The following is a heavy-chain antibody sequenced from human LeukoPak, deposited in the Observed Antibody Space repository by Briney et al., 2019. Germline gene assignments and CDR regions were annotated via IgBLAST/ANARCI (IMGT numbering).Heavy chain of an antibody. CDR3: ARNGDDCSSTTCHPDY. CDR1: GYSFSNYW. J-gene: IGHJ4*02. Sequence: KSGESLKISCKGSGYSFSNYWIAWVRQMPGKGLEWMGIIYPGDSDTRYSPSFQGQVTISVDKSITTAYLQWRSLKASDTAMYYCARNGDDCSSTTCHPDYWGQGTLVTVSS. D-gene: IGHD2-2*01. CDR2: IYPGDSDT. V-gene: IGHV5-51*01.